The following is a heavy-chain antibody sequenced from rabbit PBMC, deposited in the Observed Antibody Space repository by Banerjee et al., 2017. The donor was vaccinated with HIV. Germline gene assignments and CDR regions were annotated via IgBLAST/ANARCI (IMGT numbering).Heavy chain of an antibody. CDR2: INTSSGNT. Sequence: QEQLEESGGDLVKPEGSLTLTCTASGFSFSNKYVMCWVRQAPGKGLEWIACINTSSGNTVYATWAKGRFTISRSTSLNTVDLKMTSLTAADTATYFCARDPGAWGDVNLWGQGTLVTVS. J-gene: IGHJ4*01. D-gene: IGHD4-1*01. CDR1: GFSFSNKYV. CDR3: ARDPGAWGDVNL. V-gene: IGHV1S43*01.